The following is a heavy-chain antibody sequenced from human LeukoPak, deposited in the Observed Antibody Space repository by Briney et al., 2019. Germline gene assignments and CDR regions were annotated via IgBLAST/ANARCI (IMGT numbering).Heavy chain of an antibody. CDR1: GYTFTGYY. CDR3: ARDSPSSKYCSSTSCYAEDYYYYGMGV. D-gene: IGHD2-2*01. CDR2: INPNSGGT. Sequence: GASVKVSCKASGYTFTGYYMHWVRQAPGQGLEWMGWINPNSGGTNYAQKFQGRVTMTRDTSISTAYMKLSRLRSDDTAVYYCARDSPSSKYCSSTSCYAEDYYYYGMGVWGQGTTVTVSS. V-gene: IGHV1-2*02. J-gene: IGHJ6*02.